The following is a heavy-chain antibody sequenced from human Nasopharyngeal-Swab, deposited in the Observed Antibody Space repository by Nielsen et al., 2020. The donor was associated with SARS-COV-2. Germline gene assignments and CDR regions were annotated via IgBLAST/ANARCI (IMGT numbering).Heavy chain of an antibody. CDR2: INHSGST. CDR3: AKEGATGWFDP. Sequence: GSLRLSCAVYGASFSVYDWSWIRQSPGKGLEWIGEINHSGSTKHNPSLKSRVTLSLDTSKNQFSLKLRSVTAADTAVYYCAKEGATGWFDPWGQGTLVTVSS. CDR1: GASFSVYD. J-gene: IGHJ5*02. V-gene: IGHV4-34*01.